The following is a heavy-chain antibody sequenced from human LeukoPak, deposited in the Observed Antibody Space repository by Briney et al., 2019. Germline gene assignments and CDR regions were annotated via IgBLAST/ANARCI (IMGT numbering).Heavy chain of an antibody. Sequence: GESLKISCEGSGYTFTSYWIAWVRQMPGKGLEWMGINYPGDSDTRYSPSFQGQVTISADKSISTAYLQWSSVKASDTAMYYCARPSIAAAGIVDYWGQGTLVTVSS. V-gene: IGHV5-51*01. CDR1: GYTFTSYW. CDR3: ARPSIAAAGIVDY. CDR2: NYPGDSDT. D-gene: IGHD6-13*01. J-gene: IGHJ4*02.